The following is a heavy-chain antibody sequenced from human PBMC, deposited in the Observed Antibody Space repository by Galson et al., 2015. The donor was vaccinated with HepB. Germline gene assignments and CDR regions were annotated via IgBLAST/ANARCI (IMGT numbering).Heavy chain of an antibody. Sequence: SLRLSCAASGFAFSSSAMTWVRQAPGKGLEWVSAISGSSGSTYYADSVRGRFTISRDNSKNTLYLQMDSLRAEDTAVYYCAKDLLRMDVWGQGTTVTVSS. CDR1: GFAFSSSA. J-gene: IGHJ6*02. CDR3: AKDLLRMDV. V-gene: IGHV3-23*01. CDR2: ISGSSGST.